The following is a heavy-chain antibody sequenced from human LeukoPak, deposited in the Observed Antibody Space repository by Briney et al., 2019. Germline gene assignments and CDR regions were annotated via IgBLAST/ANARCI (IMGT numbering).Heavy chain of an antibody. V-gene: IGHV3-30*02. Sequence: GGSLRLSCAASGITFSSYGMHWVRQAPGKGLEWVAFIRYDGSKKYYVDSVKGRFTISRDNSKNTLYLQMNSLRAEDTAVYYCAKDHLPGIVVADRDYWGLGTLVTVSS. D-gene: IGHD6-19*01. CDR2: IRYDGSKK. CDR1: GITFSSYG. J-gene: IGHJ4*02. CDR3: AKDHLPGIVVADRDY.